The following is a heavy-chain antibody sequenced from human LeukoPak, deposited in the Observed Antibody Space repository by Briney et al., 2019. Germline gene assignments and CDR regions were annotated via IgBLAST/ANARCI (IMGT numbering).Heavy chain of an antibody. CDR3: ARSFQWLVRLDAFDI. D-gene: IGHD6-19*01. CDR1: GFTFSSYA. Sequence: GGSLRLSCAASGFTFSSYAMHWVRQAPGKGLEWVAVISYDGSNKYYADSVKGRFTISRDNSKNTLYLQMNSLRAEDTAVYYCARSFQWLVRLDAFDIWGQGTMVTVSS. CDR2: ISYDGSNK. J-gene: IGHJ3*02. V-gene: IGHV3-30*04.